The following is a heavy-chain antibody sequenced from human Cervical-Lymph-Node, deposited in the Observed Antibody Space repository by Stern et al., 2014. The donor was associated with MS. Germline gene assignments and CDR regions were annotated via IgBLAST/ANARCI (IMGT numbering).Heavy chain of an antibody. CDR2: IFPRDSNT. V-gene: IGHV5-51*03. J-gene: IGHJ4*02. D-gene: IGHD5-12*01. CDR3: ASSPATPSGYDRFDY. CDR1: GYLFDDYW. Sequence: EVQLVESGAEVKKPGESLKISCEASGYLFDDYWIGWVRQMSGRGLELVAIIFPRDSNTRYSPSVQGQATISAHQSTSTPSLQWRSLRAWDTAIYYCASSPATPSGYDRFDYWGQGALVTVSS.